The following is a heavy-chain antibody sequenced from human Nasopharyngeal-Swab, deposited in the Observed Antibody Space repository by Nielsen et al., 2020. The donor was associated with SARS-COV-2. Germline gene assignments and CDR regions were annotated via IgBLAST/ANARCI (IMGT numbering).Heavy chain of an antibody. CDR2: ISGGTGGT. Sequence: GASLKISCAASGFTLSSYAMSWVRQAPGKGLEWVSAISGGTGGTFYADSVRGRFTISRDNSKNTLFLQMNSLRAEDTAVYYCAKDYIRRGSNWGQGTLVTVSS. D-gene: IGHD2-15*01. J-gene: IGHJ4*02. V-gene: IGHV3-23*01. CDR1: GFTLSSYA. CDR3: AKDYIRRGSN.